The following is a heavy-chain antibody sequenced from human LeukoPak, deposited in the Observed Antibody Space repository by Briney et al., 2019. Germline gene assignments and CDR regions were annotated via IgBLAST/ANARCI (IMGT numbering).Heavy chain of an antibody. CDR3: ARVVKTRGKMNTSNWFYNYYMDV. V-gene: IGHV4-59*01. Sequence: SESLSLTCPVAGGSISSEYWSWVRQPPGKGLESIGYIHNSGTTIYNPSLKSRVTISIDSPKNQFSLKLNSMTAADTAVYHCARVVKTRGKMNTSNWFYNYYMDVWGKGTTVTIPS. CDR1: GGSISSEY. D-gene: IGHD6-13*01. CDR2: IHNSGTT. J-gene: IGHJ6*03.